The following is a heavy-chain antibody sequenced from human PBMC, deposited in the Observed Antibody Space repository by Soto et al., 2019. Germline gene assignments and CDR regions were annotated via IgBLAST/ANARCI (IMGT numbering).Heavy chain of an antibody. D-gene: IGHD3-10*01. CDR2: INHSGST. CDR1: GGSFSGYY. CDR3: ARGHRXLLWFGELSPGRDAFDI. V-gene: IGHV4-34*01. Sequence: PSETLSLTCAVYGGSFSGYYWSWIRQHPGKGLEWIGEINHSGSTNYNPSLKSRVTISVDTSKNQFSLKLSSVTAADTAVYYCARGHRXLLWFGELSPGRDAFDIWGQGTMVTVSS. J-gene: IGHJ3*02.